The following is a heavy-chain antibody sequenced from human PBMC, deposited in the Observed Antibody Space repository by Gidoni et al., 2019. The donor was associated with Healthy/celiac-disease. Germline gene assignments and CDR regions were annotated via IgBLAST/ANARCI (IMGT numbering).Heavy chain of an antibody. CDR2: ISSNGGST. V-gene: IGHV3-64D*06. J-gene: IGHJ3*02. CDR1: GFTFSSYA. CDR3: VKGPNTFGTGFAFDI. D-gene: IGHD3-10*01. Sequence: EVQLVESGGGLVQPGGSLRLSCSASGFTFSSYAMHWVRQAPGKGLEYVSAISSNGGSTYYADSVKGRFTISRDNSKNTLYLQMSSLRAEDTAVYYCVKGPNTFGTGFAFDIWGQGTMVTVSS.